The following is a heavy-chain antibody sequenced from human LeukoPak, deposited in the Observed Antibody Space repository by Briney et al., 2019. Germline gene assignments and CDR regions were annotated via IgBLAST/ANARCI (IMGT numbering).Heavy chain of an antibody. Sequence: QTGGSLRLSCAVSGFTFDDYAMHWVRQVPGKGLEWVSGISGNVGNTYYADSVKGRFTISRDNSKNTLYLQMNSLRAEDTAVFYCVRDGHGTVPLDYWGQGILVTVSS. CDR1: GFTFDDYA. CDR2: ISGNVGNT. V-gene: IGHV3-23*01. J-gene: IGHJ4*02. CDR3: VRDGHGTVPLDY. D-gene: IGHD1-7*01.